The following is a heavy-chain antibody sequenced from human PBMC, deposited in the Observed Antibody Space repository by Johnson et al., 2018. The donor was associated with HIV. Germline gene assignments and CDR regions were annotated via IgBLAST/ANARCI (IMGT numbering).Heavy chain of an antibody. CDR1: GFTVSSNY. J-gene: IGHJ3*02. V-gene: IGHV3-66*01. CDR3: AKDFTDGAFDI. CDR2: IYSGGST. Sequence: EVQLVESGGGLVQPGGSLRLSCAASGFTVSSNYMSWVRQAPGKGLEWVSVIYSGGSTYYADSVKGRFTISRDNSKNTLHLQMNSLRVEDTAVYYCAKDFTDGAFDIWGRGTMVTVSS. D-gene: IGHD5-24*01.